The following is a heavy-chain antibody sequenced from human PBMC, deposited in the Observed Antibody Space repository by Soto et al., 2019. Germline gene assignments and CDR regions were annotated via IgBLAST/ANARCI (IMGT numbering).Heavy chain of an antibody. J-gene: IGHJ5*02. Sequence: EVQLVESGGGLVQPGGSLRLSCAASGFTFSSYWMSWVRQAPGKGLEWVANIKQDGSEKYYVDSVKGRFTISRDNAKNSLYLQMNSLRAEDMAVYYCARDIVVVVAAPAHWFDPWGQGTLVTVSS. CDR1: GFTFSSYW. D-gene: IGHD2-15*01. CDR2: IKQDGSEK. CDR3: ARDIVVVVAAPAHWFDP. V-gene: IGHV3-7*01.